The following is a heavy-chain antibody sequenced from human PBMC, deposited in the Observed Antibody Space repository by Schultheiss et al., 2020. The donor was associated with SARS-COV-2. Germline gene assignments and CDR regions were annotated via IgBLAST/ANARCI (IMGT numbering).Heavy chain of an antibody. CDR2: ISSSGSTI. Sequence: GESLKISCSASGFTFSSYAMHWVRQAPGKGLEWVSYISSSGSTIYYADSVKGRFTISRDNAKNSLYLQMNSLRAEDTAVYYCARDPYDFWSGYPSGFDYWGQGTLVTVSS. CDR3: ARDPYDFWSGYPSGFDY. CDR1: GFTFSSYA. J-gene: IGHJ4*02. D-gene: IGHD3-3*01. V-gene: IGHV3-48*03.